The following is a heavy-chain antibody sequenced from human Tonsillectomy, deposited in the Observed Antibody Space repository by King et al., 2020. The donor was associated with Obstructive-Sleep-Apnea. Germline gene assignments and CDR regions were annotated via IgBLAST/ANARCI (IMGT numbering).Heavy chain of an antibody. Sequence: QLQESGPGLVKPSETLSLTCTVSGGSISSYYWSWIRQPAGKRLEWIGRIYTSGNTNYNPSLKSRVTMSVDTSKNQFSLKLSSVTAADTAVYYCAKDEGLGTGGTFDYWGQGTLVTVSS. CDR3: AKDEGLGTGGTFDY. V-gene: IGHV4-4*07. CDR2: IYTSGNT. CDR1: GGSISSYY. J-gene: IGHJ4*02. D-gene: IGHD4-23*01.